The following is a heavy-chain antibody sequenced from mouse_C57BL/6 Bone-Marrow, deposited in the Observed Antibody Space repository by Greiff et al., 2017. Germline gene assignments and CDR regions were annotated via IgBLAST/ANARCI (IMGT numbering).Heavy chain of an antibody. Sequence: VQLKESGPGLVKPSQSLSLTCSVTGYSITSGYYWNWIRQFPGNKLEWMGYISYDGSNNYNPSLTNRISITRDTSENQFFLKLNSVTTEDTATYYCARIITTGNFDVWGTGATVTVSS. CDR1: GYSITSGYY. J-gene: IGHJ1*03. D-gene: IGHD1-1*01. V-gene: IGHV3-6*01. CDR2: ISYDGSN. CDR3: ARIITTGNFDV.